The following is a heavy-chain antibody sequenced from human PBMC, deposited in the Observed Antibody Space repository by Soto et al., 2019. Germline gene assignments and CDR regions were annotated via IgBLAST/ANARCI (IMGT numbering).Heavy chain of an antibody. Sequence: QVQLQESGPGLVKPSETLSLTCTVSGGSISSYYWSWIRQPPGKGLEWIGYIYYSGTTNYNPSLKSRVTISVDPSKHQWSLKLSSVTAADTAVYYCARRYGYSFDYWGQGTLVTVSS. V-gene: IGHV4-59*08. J-gene: IGHJ4*02. CDR1: GGSISSYY. CDR2: IYYSGTT. CDR3: ARRYGYSFDY. D-gene: IGHD5-18*01.